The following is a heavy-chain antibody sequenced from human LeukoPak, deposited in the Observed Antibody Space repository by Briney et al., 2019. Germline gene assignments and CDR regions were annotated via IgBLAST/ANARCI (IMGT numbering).Heavy chain of an antibody. CDR1: GFAFSSYG. V-gene: IGHV3-33*06. CDR3: AKDRSGISDY. D-gene: IGHD3-10*01. J-gene: IGHJ4*02. CDR2: IWYDGSNK. Sequence: GGSLRLSCAASGFAFSSYGVHWFRQAPDRGLEWLAVIWYDGSNKYYADSVKGRLTLFRDNSINTLYLQMNSLRAEDTAVYYCAKDRSGISDYWGQGTLVTVSS.